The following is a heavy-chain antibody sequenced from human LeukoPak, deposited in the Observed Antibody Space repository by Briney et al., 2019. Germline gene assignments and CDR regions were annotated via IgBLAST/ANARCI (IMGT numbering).Heavy chain of an antibody. Sequence: SVKVSCKASGYTFTGYYMHWVRQAPGQGLEWMGGIIPIFGTANYAQKFQGRVTITADESTSTAYMELSSLRSEDTAVYYCARTVVPFLGITKKSHFDYWGQGTLVTVSS. CDR1: GYTFTGYY. J-gene: IGHJ4*02. D-gene: IGHD3-10*01. CDR3: ARTVVPFLGITKKSHFDY. V-gene: IGHV1-69*13. CDR2: IIPIFGTA.